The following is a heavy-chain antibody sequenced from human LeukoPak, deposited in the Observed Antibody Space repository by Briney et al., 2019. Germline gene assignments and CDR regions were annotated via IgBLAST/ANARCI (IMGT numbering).Heavy chain of an antibody. CDR3: ARALNTYYYDSSGPRGFDY. V-gene: IGHV1-46*01. D-gene: IGHD3-22*01. CDR2: INPSGGST. Sequence: GASVKVSCKASGYTFTSYYMHWVRQAPGQGLEWMGIINPSGGSTSYAQKFQGRVTMTGDTSTSTVYMELSSLRSEDTAVYYCARALNTYYYDSSGPRGFDYWGQGTLVTVSS. J-gene: IGHJ4*02. CDR1: GYTFTSYY.